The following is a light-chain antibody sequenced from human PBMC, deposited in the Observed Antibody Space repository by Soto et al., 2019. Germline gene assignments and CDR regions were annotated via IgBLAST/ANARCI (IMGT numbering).Light chain of an antibody. V-gene: IGLV2-14*01. CDR2: EVD. Sequence: QSALTQPASVSGSPGQSISIYCTGSSSDVGAYNYVAWYQQKPGKAPKLLMYEVDNRPSGISHRFYGSKSGNTASLTISGLQTEDEADYYCSSYTVINTAVFGGGTKVTVL. CDR3: SSYTVINTAV. J-gene: IGLJ3*02. CDR1: SSDVGAYNY.